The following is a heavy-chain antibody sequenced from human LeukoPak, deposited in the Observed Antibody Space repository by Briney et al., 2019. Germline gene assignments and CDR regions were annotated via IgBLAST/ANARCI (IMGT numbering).Heavy chain of an antibody. CDR3: ARLGCSSASCYPGN. D-gene: IGHD2-2*01. J-gene: IGHJ4*02. CDR2: INHSGST. CDR1: GGSSSGYY. V-gene: IGHV4-34*01. Sequence: SETLSLTCAVYGGSSSGYYWSWIRQPPGKGLEWIGEINHSGSTNYNPSLKSRVTISVDTSKNQFSLKLNSVTAADTAVYYCARLGCSSASCYPGNWGQGTLVTVSS.